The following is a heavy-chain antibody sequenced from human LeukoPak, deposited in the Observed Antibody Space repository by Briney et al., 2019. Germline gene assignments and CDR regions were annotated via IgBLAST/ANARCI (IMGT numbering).Heavy chain of an antibody. D-gene: IGHD5-18*01. CDR2: INPNSGGT. CDR1: GYTFTGYY. CDR3: ARVGYSYGPSMYYFDY. Sequence: SVKVSCKASGYTFTGYYMHWVRQAPGQGLEWMGWINPNSGGTNYAQKFQGRVTMTRDTSISTAYMELSRLRSDDTAVYYCARVGYSYGPSMYYFDYWGQGTLVTVSS. V-gene: IGHV1-2*02. J-gene: IGHJ4*02.